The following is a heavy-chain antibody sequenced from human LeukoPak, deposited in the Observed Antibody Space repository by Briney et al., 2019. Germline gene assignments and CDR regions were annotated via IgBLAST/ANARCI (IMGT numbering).Heavy chain of an antibody. CDR2: INPKSGDT. Sequence: ASVKVSCKTSDFRDYYMNWVRQAPGQGLEWLGWINPKSGDTDYAQKFQGRVTMTRDTSISTAYLELSGLQPDDTAIYFCASGYSGYDLNYWGQGTQVTVSS. CDR3: ASGYSGYDLNY. CDR1: DFRDYY. V-gene: IGHV1-2*02. J-gene: IGHJ4*02. D-gene: IGHD5-12*01.